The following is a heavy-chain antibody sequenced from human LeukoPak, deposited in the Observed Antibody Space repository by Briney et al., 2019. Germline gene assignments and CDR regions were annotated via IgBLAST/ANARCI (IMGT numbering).Heavy chain of an antibody. CDR3: ARASPDYGDYGD. Sequence: ASVKVSCKVSGYTFTSYDINWVRQATGQGLEWMGWMNPDSGNTGYAQKFQGRVTMTRNTSISTAYMELSSLRSEDTAVYYCARASPDYGDYGDWGQGTLVTVSS. CDR2: MNPDSGNT. V-gene: IGHV1-8*01. D-gene: IGHD4-17*01. J-gene: IGHJ4*02. CDR1: GYTFTSYD.